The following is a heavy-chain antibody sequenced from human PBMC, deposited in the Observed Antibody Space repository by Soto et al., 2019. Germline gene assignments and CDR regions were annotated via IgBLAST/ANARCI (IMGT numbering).Heavy chain of an antibody. D-gene: IGHD3-16*02. Sequence: PSETLSLTCTVSGGSISSYYWSWIRQPPGKGLEWIGYIYYSGSTNYNPSLKSRVTISVDTSKNQFSLKLSSVTAADTAVYYCARGNALHLGELSLLFDYWGQGTLVTVSS. V-gene: IGHV4-59*08. CDR1: GGSISSYY. CDR3: ARGNALHLGELSLLFDY. J-gene: IGHJ4*02. CDR2: IYYSGST.